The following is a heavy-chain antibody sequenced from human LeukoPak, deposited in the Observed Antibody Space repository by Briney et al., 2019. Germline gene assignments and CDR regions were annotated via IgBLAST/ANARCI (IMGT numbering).Heavy chain of an antibody. J-gene: IGHJ6*03. Sequence: ASVKVSCKASGYTFTSYAMNWVRQAPGQGLEWMGWINTNTGNPTYAQGFTGRFVFSLDTSVSMAYLQISSLKAEDTAVYYCARVVTNYYYYYMDVWGKGTTVTVSS. CDR3: ARVVTNYYYYYMDV. CDR2: INTNTGNP. V-gene: IGHV7-4-1*04. D-gene: IGHD5-18*01. CDR1: GYTFTSYA.